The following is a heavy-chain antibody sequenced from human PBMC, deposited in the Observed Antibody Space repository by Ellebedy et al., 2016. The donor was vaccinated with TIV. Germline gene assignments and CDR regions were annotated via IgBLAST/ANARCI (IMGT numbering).Heavy chain of an antibody. V-gene: IGHV5-51*01. CDR1: GYSFSTYW. CDR3: VRPDPPTDS. J-gene: IGHJ4*02. Sequence: KVSCKDSGYSFSTYWIAWVRQMPGKGMEWMGIIYPGDSDTRYSPSFQGQVTISSDTSIITTYLQWSSLKASDTAMYSCVRPDPPTDSWGQGTLVTVSS. CDR2: IYPGDSDT.